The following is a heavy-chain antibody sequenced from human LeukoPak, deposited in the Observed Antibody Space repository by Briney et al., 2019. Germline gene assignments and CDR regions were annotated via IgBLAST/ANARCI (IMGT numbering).Heavy chain of an antibody. J-gene: IGHJ3*02. CDR3: ARDLGYCSGGSCRPNAFDI. Sequence: ASVKVSCKASGYTFTSYYMHWVRQAPGQGLEWMGIINPSGGSTSYAQKFQGRGTMARDTSTSTVYMELSSLRSEDTAVYYCARDLGYCSGGSCRPNAFDIWGQGTMVTVSS. V-gene: IGHV1-46*03. CDR2: INPSGGST. CDR1: GYTFTSYY. D-gene: IGHD2-15*01.